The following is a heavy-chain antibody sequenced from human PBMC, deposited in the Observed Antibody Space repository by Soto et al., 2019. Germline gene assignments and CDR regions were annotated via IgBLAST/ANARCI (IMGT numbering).Heavy chain of an antibody. CDR1: GFTFSNYG. CDR3: AKDHVTTTVTTVGY. Sequence: QVQLVESGGGVVQPGRSLRLSCAASGFTFSNYGMHWVRQAPGKGLEWVAVISYHGSDKYYADSVKGRVTISRDNSKNTLYLRMDSLRAEDTAVYYGAKDHVTTTVTTVGYWGQGTVVTVSS. D-gene: IGHD4-17*01. J-gene: IGHJ4*02. V-gene: IGHV3-30*18. CDR2: ISYHGSDK.